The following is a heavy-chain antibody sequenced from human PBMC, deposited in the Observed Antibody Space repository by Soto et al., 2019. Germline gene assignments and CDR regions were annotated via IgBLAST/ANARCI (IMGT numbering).Heavy chain of an antibody. CDR1: GYSFTSYW. V-gene: IGHV5-51*01. D-gene: IGHD2-21*02. CDR2: IYPGDSDT. J-gene: IGHJ6*02. Sequence: PGESLKISCKGSGYSFTSYWIGWVRQMPGKGLEWMGIIYPGDSDTRYSPSFQGQVTISADKSISTAYLQWSSLKASDTAMYYCARHSDCGGDCALTYYYYGMDVWGQGTTVTVSS. CDR3: ARHSDCGGDCALTYYYYGMDV.